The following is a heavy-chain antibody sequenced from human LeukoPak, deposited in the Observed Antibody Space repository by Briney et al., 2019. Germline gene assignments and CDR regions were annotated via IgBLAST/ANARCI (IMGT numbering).Heavy chain of an antibody. Sequence: GGSLRLSCAASGFTFSSYSMNWVRQAPGKGLEWVSSISSSSSYIYYADSVKGRFTISRDNAKNSLYLQMNSLRAEDTAVYYCARDRIAARPEPFDYWGQGTLVTVSS. CDR3: ARDRIAARPEPFDY. CDR1: GFTFSSYS. D-gene: IGHD6-6*01. V-gene: IGHV3-21*01. J-gene: IGHJ4*02. CDR2: ISSSSSYI.